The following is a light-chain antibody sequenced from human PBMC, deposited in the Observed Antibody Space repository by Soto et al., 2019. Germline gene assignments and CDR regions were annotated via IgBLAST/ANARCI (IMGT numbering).Light chain of an antibody. J-gene: IGLJ2*01. V-gene: IGLV2-14*01. CDR1: SSEVGGYNY. CDR2: DVS. Sequence: QSALTHPASVSGSPGHSIPISCTGTSSEVGGYNYVSWYQQHQGKAPKLMIYDVSNRPSGVSNRFSGSKSGNTASLTISGLQAEDEADYYCSSYTSSSTLVVFGGGTKLTVL. CDR3: SSYTSSSTLVV.